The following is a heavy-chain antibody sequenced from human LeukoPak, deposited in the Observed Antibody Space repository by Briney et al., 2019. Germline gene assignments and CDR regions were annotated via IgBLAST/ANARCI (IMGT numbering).Heavy chain of an antibody. CDR3: ARDLMGDYGDWNFDY. CDR2: IIPVSGST. J-gene: IGHJ4*02. V-gene: IGHV1-69*13. CDR1: GIFGSYV. Sequence: ASVKVSCKASGIFGSYVISWVRQAPGQGLEWMGGIIPVSGSTHYAQKFQGRLTITADESTSTVYMELSSLRSEDTAVYYCARDLMGDYGDWNFDYWGQGTLVTVSS. D-gene: IGHD4-17*01.